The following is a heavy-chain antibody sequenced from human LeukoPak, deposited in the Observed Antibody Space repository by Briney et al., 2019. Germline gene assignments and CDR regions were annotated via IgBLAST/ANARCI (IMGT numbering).Heavy chain of an antibody. CDR2: INRDGSST. CDR1: GFTFSGYW. Sequence: GGSLRLSCAASGFTFSGYWMHWVRQAPGKGLVWVSRINRDGSSTNYADSVKGRFTISRDNAKNTLYLQMKSLRAEDTAVYYCVSRDYPADYWGQGTLVTASS. CDR3: VSRDYPADY. J-gene: IGHJ4*02. D-gene: IGHD4-11*01. V-gene: IGHV3-74*01.